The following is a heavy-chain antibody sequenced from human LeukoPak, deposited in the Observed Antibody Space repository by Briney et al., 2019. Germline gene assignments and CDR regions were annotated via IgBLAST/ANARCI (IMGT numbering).Heavy chain of an antibody. CDR1: GFTFSSYS. V-gene: IGHV3-21*01. J-gene: IGHJ6*02. D-gene: IGHD3-22*01. Sequence: PGGSLRLSCAASGFTFSSYSMNWVRQAPGKGLEWVSSISSSSSYIYYADSVKGRFTISRDNAKNSLYLQMNSLRAEDTAVYYCARAEGSYYYDLNYYGMDVWGQGTTVTVSS. CDR2: ISSSSSYI. CDR3: ARAEGSYYYDLNYYGMDV.